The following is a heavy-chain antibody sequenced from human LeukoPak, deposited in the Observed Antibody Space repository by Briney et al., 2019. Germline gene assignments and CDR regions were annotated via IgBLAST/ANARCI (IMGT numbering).Heavy chain of an antibody. V-gene: IGHV1-69*06. Sequence: ASVKVSCKASGYTFTGYYMHWVRQAPGQGLEWMGGIIPIFGTANYAQKFQGRVTITADKSTSTAYMELSSLRSEDTAVYYCAKGDTTWELPHDDWGQGTLVTVSS. J-gene: IGHJ4*02. CDR2: IIPIFGTA. CDR1: GYTFTGYY. D-gene: IGHD1-26*01. CDR3: AKGDTTWELPHDD.